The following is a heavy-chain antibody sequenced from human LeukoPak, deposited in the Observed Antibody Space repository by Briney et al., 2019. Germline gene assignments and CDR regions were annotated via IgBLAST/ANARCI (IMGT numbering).Heavy chain of an antibody. V-gene: IGHV4-34*01. CDR3: ARDLDSSGRDY. J-gene: IGHJ4*02. CDR1: GGSFSGYY. D-gene: IGHD3-22*01. CDR2: INHSGST. Sequence: SETLSLTCAVYGGSFSGYYWSWIRQPPGKGLEWIGEINHSGSTNYNPSLKSRVTISVDTSKNQFSLKLSSVTAADTAVYHCARDLDSSGRDYWGQGILITVS.